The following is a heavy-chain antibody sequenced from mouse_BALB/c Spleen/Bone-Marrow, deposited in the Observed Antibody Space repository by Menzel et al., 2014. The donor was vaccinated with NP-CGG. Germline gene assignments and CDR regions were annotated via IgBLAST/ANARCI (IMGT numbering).Heavy chain of an antibody. CDR3: ARRGYYGNYYYAMDY. CDR1: GFNIKDTY. Sequence: VQLQQSGAELVKPGASVKLSCTASGFNIKDTYMHWVKQRPEQGLEWIGRIDPANGNTKYDPKFQGKATITADTSSNTAYLQLSSLTSEDTAVYYCARRGYYGNYYYAMDYRGQGTSVTVSS. J-gene: IGHJ4*01. CDR2: IDPANGNT. D-gene: IGHD2-1*01. V-gene: IGHV14-3*02.